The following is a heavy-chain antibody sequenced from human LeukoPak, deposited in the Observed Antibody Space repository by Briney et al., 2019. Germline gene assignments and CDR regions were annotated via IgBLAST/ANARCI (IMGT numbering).Heavy chain of an antibody. CDR2: ISIDGKTI. V-gene: IGHV3-23*01. CDR3: AKDLLDTWIQLGSPAGLVGY. Sequence: GGSLRLSCAASGFSTYAMHWVRQAPGKGLEWVSYISIDGKTIHYADSVKGRSTISRDNSKNTLYLQMNSLRAEDTAVYYCAKDLLDTWIQLGSPAGLVGYWGQGTLVTVSS. D-gene: IGHD5-18*01. J-gene: IGHJ4*02. CDR1: GFSTYA.